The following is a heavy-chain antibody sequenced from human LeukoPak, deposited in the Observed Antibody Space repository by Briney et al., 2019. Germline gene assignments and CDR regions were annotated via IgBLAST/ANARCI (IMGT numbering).Heavy chain of an antibody. CDR2: ITGSGSST. Sequence: GGSLGLSCAASGFTFSDYAMTWVRQAPGKGLEWVSRITGSGSSTFYADSVKGRFTISRDNSKNTVSLQMSGLRAEDTAVYYCAKRERQSFAYWGQGTLVTVSS. D-gene: IGHD6-19*01. CDR3: AKRERQSFAY. CDR1: GFTFSDYA. J-gene: IGHJ4*02. V-gene: IGHV3-23*01.